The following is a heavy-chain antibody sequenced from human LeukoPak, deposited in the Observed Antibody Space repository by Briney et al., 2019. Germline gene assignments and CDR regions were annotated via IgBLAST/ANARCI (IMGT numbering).Heavy chain of an antibody. D-gene: IGHD3-22*01. CDR3: AKDGDSSQWTPHDAFDI. V-gene: IGHV3-23*01. CDR2: ISGSGGST. Sequence: GGSLRLSCAASGFTFSSYAMSWVRQAPGKGLEWVSAISGSGGSTYYADSVKGRFTISRDNSKNTLYLQMNSLRAEDTAVYYCAKDGDSSQWTPHDAFDIWGQGTMVTVSS. J-gene: IGHJ3*02. CDR1: GFTFSSYA.